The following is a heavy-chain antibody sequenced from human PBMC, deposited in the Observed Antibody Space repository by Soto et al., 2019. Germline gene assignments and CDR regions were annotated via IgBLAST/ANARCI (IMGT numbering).Heavy chain of an antibody. CDR3: AREIPSRGAGWFDP. V-gene: IGHV3-48*02. CDR1: GLTFSSYS. CDR2: ISSCSGTI. D-gene: IGHD3-10*01. J-gene: IGHJ5*02. Sequence: EVQLVESGGGLVQPGGSLRLSCAASGLTFSSYSMNWVRQAPGKGLEWVSYISSCSGTIYYADSVKGRFTISRDNAKNALYLQMNSLRNEDTAVYYCAREIPSRGAGWFDPWGQGTLVTVSS.